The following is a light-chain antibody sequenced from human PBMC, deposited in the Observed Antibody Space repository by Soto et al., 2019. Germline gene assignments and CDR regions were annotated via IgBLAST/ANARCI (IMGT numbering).Light chain of an antibody. Sequence: DIQMSQSPSSLSASVGDRVTITCRASQSIDNYLNWFQQKPGNPHKLLIYAASILQSGVPSRFSGRGSGTDFTLTISSLQPEDFATYYCQQTYNSPETFGQGTKVEI. V-gene: IGKV1-39*01. CDR2: AAS. CDR1: QSIDNY. CDR3: QQTYNSPET. J-gene: IGKJ1*01.